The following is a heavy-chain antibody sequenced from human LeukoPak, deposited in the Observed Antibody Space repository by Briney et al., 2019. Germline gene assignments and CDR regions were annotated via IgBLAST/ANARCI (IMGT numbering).Heavy chain of an antibody. CDR1: GGSISSDY. D-gene: IGHD4-11*01. J-gene: IGHJ4*02. CDR2: LSYSGNT. Sequence: SETLSLTCTVSGGSISSDYWCWIRQPPGKGLEWIGYLSYSGNTGYNPSLKSRATISGDTSKNQFSPKLSSVTAADTAMYYCASVTEITDIDYWGQGTLVTV. V-gene: IGHV4-59*01. CDR3: ASVTEITDIDY.